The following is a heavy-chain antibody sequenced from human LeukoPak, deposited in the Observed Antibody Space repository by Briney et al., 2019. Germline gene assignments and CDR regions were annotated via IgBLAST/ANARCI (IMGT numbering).Heavy chain of an antibody. J-gene: IGHJ6*03. CDR1: GYSFTSYW. CDR3: ARHKGVARGRMDYYYYYMDV. CDR2: IYPGDSDT. D-gene: IGHD5-12*01. Sequence: PGESLNISCKGSGYSFTSYWIGWVRQMPGKGLEWMGIIYPGDSDTRYSPSFQGQVTISADKSISTAYLQWSSLKASDTAMYYCARHKGVARGRMDYYYYYMDVWGKGTTVTVSS. V-gene: IGHV5-51*01.